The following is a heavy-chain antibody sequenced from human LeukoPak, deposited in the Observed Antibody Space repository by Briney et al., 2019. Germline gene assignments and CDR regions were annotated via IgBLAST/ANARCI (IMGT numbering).Heavy chain of an antibody. Sequence: SVKVSCKASGGTFSSYAISWVRQAPGQGLEWMGGIIPIFGTANYAQKFQGRVTITTDESTSTAYMELSSLRSEDTAVYYCATEFGTGTAPAYAFDIWGQGTMVTVSS. CDR1: GGTFSSYA. V-gene: IGHV1-69*05. J-gene: IGHJ3*02. CDR3: ATEFGTGTAPAYAFDI. CDR2: IIPIFGTA. D-gene: IGHD1-7*01.